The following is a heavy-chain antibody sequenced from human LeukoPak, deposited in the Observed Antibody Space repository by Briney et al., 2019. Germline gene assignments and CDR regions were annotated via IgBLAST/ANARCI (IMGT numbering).Heavy chain of an antibody. CDR2: ISGSGGST. J-gene: IGHJ4*02. CDR1: GFTFSSYA. Sequence: PGGSLRLSCAASGFTFSSYAMSWVRQAPGKGLEWVSAISGSGGSTYYADSVKGRFTISRDNSKNTLYLQMNSLRAEDTAVYYCAKEYYDFWSGYPKYYFDYWGQGTLVTVSS. V-gene: IGHV3-23*01. D-gene: IGHD3-3*01. CDR3: AKEYYDFWSGYPKYYFDY.